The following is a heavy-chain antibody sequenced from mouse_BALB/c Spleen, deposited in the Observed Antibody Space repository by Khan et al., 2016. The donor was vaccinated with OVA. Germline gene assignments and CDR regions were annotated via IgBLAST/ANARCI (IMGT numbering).Heavy chain of an antibody. CDR2: IIYPGYT. CDR1: GDSITTGY. V-gene: IGHV3-8*02. Sequence: EVQLQESGPSLVKPSQTLSLTCSVTGDSITTGYWNWIRKFPGNKLEYMGYIIYPGYTYYNPSLNSRISITRHTSNNQYYLQLNSVTDEDTATYYCARSTYRYAFVYWGQGTLVTVSA. D-gene: IGHD2-14*01. J-gene: IGHJ3*01. CDR3: ARSTYRYAFVY.